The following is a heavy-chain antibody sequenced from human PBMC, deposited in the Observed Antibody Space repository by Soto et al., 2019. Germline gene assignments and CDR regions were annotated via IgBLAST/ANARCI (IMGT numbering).Heavy chain of an antibody. CDR1: GFTFSSYG. J-gene: IGHJ4*02. Sequence: QVQLVESGGGVVQPGRSLRLSCAASGFTFSSYGMHWVRQAPGKGLVLVAVISYDGSNKYYADSVKGRFTISRDNSKNTRYLQMNSLRAEDTAVYYCASNMVRGVIQGRGVDYWGQGTLVTVSS. D-gene: IGHD3-10*01. CDR2: ISYDGSNK. CDR3: ASNMVRGVIQGRGVDY. V-gene: IGHV3-30*03.